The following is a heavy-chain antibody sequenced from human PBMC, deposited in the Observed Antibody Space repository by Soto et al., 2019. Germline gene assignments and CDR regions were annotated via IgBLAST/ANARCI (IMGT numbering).Heavy chain of an antibody. D-gene: IGHD3-3*01. J-gene: IGHJ5*02. CDR2: INPNSGGT. CDR1: GYTFTGYY. Sequence: QVQLVQSGAEVKKPGASVKVSCKASGYTFTGYYMHWVRQAPGQGLEWMGWINPNSGGTNYAQKFQGRVTMTRDTSISTAYMELSRLRSDDTAVHYCARGQRDFWSGYSGWFDPWGQGTLVTVSS. CDR3: ARGQRDFWSGYSGWFDP. V-gene: IGHV1-2*02.